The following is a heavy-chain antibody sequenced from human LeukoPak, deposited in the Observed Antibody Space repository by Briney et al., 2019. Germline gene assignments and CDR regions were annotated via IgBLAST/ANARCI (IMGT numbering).Heavy chain of an antibody. J-gene: IGHJ4*02. V-gene: IGHV3-7*01. CDR3: ARGRR. CDR2: IKQDGSEK. Sequence: PGGSLRLSCAGSGFTFSSYWMSWVRQAPGKGLEWVANIKQDGSEKYYVDSVKGRFTISRDNAKNSLYLQMNSLRAEGTAVYYCARGRRWGQGTLVTVSS. CDR1: GFTFSSYW.